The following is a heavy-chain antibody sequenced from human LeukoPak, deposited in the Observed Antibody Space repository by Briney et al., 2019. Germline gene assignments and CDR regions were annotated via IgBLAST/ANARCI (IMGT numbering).Heavy chain of an antibody. CDR2: ISGSGGST. J-gene: IGHJ4*02. CDR1: GFTFSSYS. D-gene: IGHD2-2*02. Sequence: GGSLRLSCAASGFTFSSYSMNWVRQAPGKGLEWVSAISGSGGSTYYADSVKGRFTISRDNSKNTLYLQMNSLRAEDTAVYYCAKSPDPPIVVVPAAIPGGQGTLVTVSS. CDR3: AKSPDPPIVVVPAAIP. V-gene: IGHV3-23*01.